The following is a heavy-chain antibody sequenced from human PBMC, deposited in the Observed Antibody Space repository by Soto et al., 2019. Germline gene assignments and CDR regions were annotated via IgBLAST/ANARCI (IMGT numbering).Heavy chain of an antibody. J-gene: IGHJ4*02. D-gene: IGHD2-2*01. CDR1: GDTITNNYY. CDR3: ARHRGPEPMPEFDS. Sequence: SETLSLTCSVSGDTITNNYYWGWIRQPPGKGLEWIGTIYYSGSTHYNPSLKSRLTMSVDTSKNQISLKLTTVTAADTAVYYCARHRGPEPMPEFDSWGQGTLVTVSS. V-gene: IGHV4-39*01. CDR2: IYYSGST.